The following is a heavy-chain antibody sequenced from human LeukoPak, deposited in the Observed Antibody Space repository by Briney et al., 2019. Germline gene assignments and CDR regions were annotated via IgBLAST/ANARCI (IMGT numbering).Heavy chain of an antibody. CDR1: GFTFSSYG. D-gene: IGHD3-22*01. CDR3: AKPLVRDSSGLDWFDP. CDR2: ISYDGSNK. J-gene: IGHJ5*02. Sequence: GGSLRLSCAASGFTFSSYGMHWVRQAPGKGLEWEAVISYDGSNKYYADSVKGRFTISRDNSKNTLYLQMNSLRAEDTAVYYCAKPLVRDSSGLDWFDPWGQGTLVTVSS. V-gene: IGHV3-30*18.